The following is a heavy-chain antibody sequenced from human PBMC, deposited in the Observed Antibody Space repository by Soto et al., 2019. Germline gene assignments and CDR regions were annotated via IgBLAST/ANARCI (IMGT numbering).Heavy chain of an antibody. J-gene: IGHJ6*02. V-gene: IGHV4-59*01. CDR3: ARGGNGYSSGWYNYYGMDV. CDR1: GGSIISYY. CDR2: IYYSGST. D-gene: IGHD6-19*01. Sequence: SETLSLTCTVSGGSIISYYWSWIRQPPGKGLEWIGYIYYSGSTNYNPSLKSRVTISVDTSKNQFSLKLSSVTAADTAVYYCARGGNGYSSGWYNYYGMDVWGQGTTVTVSS.